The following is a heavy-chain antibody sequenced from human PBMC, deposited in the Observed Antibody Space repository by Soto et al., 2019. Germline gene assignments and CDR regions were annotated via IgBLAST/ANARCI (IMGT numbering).Heavy chain of an antibody. CDR2: INHSGST. CDR3: ARGRDDFWSGYIVY. CDR1: CGSFSGYY. D-gene: IGHD3-3*01. V-gene: IGHV4-34*01. Sequence: FLTCAVYCGSFSGYYWSWIRQPPGKGLEWIGEINHSGSTNYNPSLKSRVTISVDTSKNQFSLKLSSVTAADTAVYYCARGRDDFWSGYIVYWGQGTLVTVS. J-gene: IGHJ4*02.